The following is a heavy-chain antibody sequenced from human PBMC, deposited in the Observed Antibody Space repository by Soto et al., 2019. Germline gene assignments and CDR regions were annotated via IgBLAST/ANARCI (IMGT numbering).Heavy chain of an antibody. CDR1: GYSFTSYW. CDR3: ARTSMQSRGYSYGQGGMDV. CDR2: IDPSDSYT. J-gene: IGHJ6*02. D-gene: IGHD5-18*01. V-gene: IGHV5-10-1*01. Sequence: PGESLKISCKGSGYSFTSYWISWVRQMPGKGLEWMGRIDPSDSYTNYSPPFQGHVTISADKSISTAYLQWSSLKASDTAMYYCARTSMQSRGYSYGQGGMDVWGQGTTDTVSS.